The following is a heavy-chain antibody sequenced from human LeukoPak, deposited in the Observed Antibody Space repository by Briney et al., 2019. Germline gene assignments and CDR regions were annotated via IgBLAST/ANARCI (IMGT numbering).Heavy chain of an antibody. CDR2: ISSSSSTI. J-gene: IGHJ5*02. CDR3: ARDLTVTSTCWFDL. D-gene: IGHD4-11*01. Sequence: GGSLRLSCAASGFTFSSYSMNWVRQAPGKGLEWVSYISSSSSTIYYADSVKGRFTISRDNAKNSLYLQMNSLRAEDTAVYYCARDLTVTSTCWFDLWGQGTLVTVSS. V-gene: IGHV3-48*01. CDR1: GFTFSSYS.